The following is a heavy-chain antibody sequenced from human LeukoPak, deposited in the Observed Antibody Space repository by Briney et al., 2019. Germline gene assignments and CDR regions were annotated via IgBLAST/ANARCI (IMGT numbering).Heavy chain of an antibody. V-gene: IGHV3-30*04. CDR1: GFTFSSYA. D-gene: IGHD3-10*01. Sequence: GRSLRLSCAASGFTFSSYAMHWVRQAPGKGLEWVAFIRYDGSNKYYADSVKGRFTISRDNSKNTLYLQMNSLRAEDTAVYYCAYGSGSYSRDYYYYMDVWGKGTTVTISS. J-gene: IGHJ6*03. CDR2: IRYDGSNK. CDR3: AYGSGSYSRDYYYYMDV.